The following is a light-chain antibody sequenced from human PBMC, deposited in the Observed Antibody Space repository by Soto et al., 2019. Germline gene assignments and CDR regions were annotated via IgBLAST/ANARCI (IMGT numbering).Light chain of an antibody. CDR3: AVWDDRLNGPV. CDR2: NIN. CDR1: TSNIGTYP. V-gene: IGLV1-44*01. J-gene: IGLJ1*01. Sequence: QSVLTQPPSTSGTPGQRVTISCRGSTSNIGTYPVSWYQQVPGTAPKLLIYNINQRPSGVSDRFSGSTSGTSASLAISGLQSEDEADYYCAVWDDRLNGPVFGPGTKVTVL.